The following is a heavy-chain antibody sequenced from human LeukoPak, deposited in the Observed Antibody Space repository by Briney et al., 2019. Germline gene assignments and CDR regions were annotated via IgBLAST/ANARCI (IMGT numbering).Heavy chain of an antibody. Sequence: SEALCLTCTVSGGSISSYYWSWIRQPPGKGLEWIGYIYYSGSTNYNPSLKSRVTISVDTSKNQFSLKLSSVTAADTAVYYCARSYGDRHGIFYYFDYWGQGTLVTVSS. D-gene: IGHD4-17*01. CDR3: ARSYGDRHGIFYYFDY. J-gene: IGHJ4*02. CDR2: IYYSGST. CDR1: GGSISSYY. V-gene: IGHV4-59*01.